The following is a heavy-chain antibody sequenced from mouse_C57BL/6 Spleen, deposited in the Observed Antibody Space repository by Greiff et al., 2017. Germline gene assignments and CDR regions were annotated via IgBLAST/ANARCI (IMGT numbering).Heavy chain of an antibody. CDR2: INPNNGGT. CDR3: AREGRYGYDGGFAY. V-gene: IGHV1-26*01. J-gene: IGHJ3*01. Sequence: EVQLQQSGPELVKPGASVKISCKASGYTFTDYYMNWVKQSHGKSLEWIGDINPNNGGTSYNQKFKGKATLTVDKSSSTAYMELRSLTSEDSAVYYCAREGRYGYDGGFAYWGQGTLVTVSA. CDR1: GYTFTDYY. D-gene: IGHD2-2*01.